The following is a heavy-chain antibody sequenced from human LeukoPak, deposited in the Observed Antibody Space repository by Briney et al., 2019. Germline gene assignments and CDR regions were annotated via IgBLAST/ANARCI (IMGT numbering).Heavy chain of an antibody. V-gene: IGHV3-30*02. CDR3: AKDTVITMVRGVMGPGY. CDR1: GFSLSSYE. CDR2: IRYDGSNK. Sequence: GGSLRLSCAASGFSLSSYEMNWVRQAPGKGLEWVAFIRYDGSNKYYADSVKGRFTISRDNSKNTLYLQMNSLRAEDTAVYYCAKDTVITMVRGVMGPGYWGQGTLVTVSS. J-gene: IGHJ4*02. D-gene: IGHD3-10*01.